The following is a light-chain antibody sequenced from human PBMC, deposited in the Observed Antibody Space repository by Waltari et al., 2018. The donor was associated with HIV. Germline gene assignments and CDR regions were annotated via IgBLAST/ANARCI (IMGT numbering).Light chain of an antibody. CDR2: SNN. CDR3: ALWDDSLNGVL. J-gene: IGLJ2*01. V-gene: IGLV1-44*01. CDR1: SSNIGRTT. Sequence: QSELSQPPSASGTPGQRVAISCSGSSSNIGRTTVNWYQQLPGTAPNLLIYSNNQRPSGVPDRFSGSKSGTSASLAITGLQSEDEADYYCALWDDSLNGVLFGGGTKLTVL.